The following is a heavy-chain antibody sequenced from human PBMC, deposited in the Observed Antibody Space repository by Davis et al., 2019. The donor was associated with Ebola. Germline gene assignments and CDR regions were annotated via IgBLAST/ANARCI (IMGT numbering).Heavy chain of an antibody. CDR1: GFTVSSNY. D-gene: IGHD3-22*01. CDR2: IYSGGST. V-gene: IGHV3-53*05. Sequence: GESLKISCAASGFTVSSNYMSWVRQAPGKGLEWVSVIYSGGSTYYADSVKGRFTISRDNSKNTLYLQMNSLRAEDTAVYYCAKDFITMIVVVTPPADYWGQGTLVTVSS. CDR3: AKDFITMIVVVTPPADY. J-gene: IGHJ4*02.